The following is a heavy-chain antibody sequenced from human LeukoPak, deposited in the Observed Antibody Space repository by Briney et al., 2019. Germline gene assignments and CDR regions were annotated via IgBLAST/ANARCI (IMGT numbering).Heavy chain of an antibody. J-gene: IGHJ4*02. CDR3: AKDRVNWNDGWTIDCFDY. CDR2: IRYDGSNK. D-gene: IGHD1-1*01. CDR1: GFTFSSYG. Sequence: GGSLRLSCAASGFTFSSYGMHWVRQAPGKGLELVAFIRYDGSNKYYADSVKGRFTISRDNSKNTLYLQMNSLRAEDTAVYYCAKDRVNWNDGWTIDCFDYWGQGTLVTVSS. V-gene: IGHV3-30*02.